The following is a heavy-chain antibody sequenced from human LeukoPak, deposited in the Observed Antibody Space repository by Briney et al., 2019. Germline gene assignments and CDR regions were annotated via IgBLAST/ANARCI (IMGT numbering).Heavy chain of an antibody. CDR2: ISGSGGST. CDR3: AKIGYYYDSSGYYYFDY. V-gene: IGHV3-23*01. CDR1: GFTFSSYA. J-gene: IGHJ4*02. Sequence: PGGSLRLSCAASGFTFSSYAMSWVRQAPGKGLEWVSKISGSGGSTYYADSVKGRFTISRDSSKNTLYLQMNSLRVEDTAVYYCAKIGYYYDSSGYYYFDYWGQGTLVTVPS. D-gene: IGHD3-22*01.